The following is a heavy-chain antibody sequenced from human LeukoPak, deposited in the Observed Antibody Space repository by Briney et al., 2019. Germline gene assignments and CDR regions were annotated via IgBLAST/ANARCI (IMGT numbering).Heavy chain of an antibody. CDR3: ARDTPKYSSSSLFGYHYSYMDV. CDR2: IKEDGSEK. CDR1: GFTFSDHC. Sequence: PGGSLRLSCAASGFTFSDHCMSWVRQAAGKGLEWVANIKEDGSEKHYVDSVKGRFTISRDTAKNSLYLQMNSLRAEDTAVYYCARDTPKYSSSSLFGYHYSYMDVWGEGTTVTISS. J-gene: IGHJ6*03. V-gene: IGHV3-7*01. D-gene: IGHD6-6*01.